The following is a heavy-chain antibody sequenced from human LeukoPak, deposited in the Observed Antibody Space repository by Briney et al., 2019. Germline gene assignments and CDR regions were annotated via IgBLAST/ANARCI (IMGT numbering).Heavy chain of an antibody. CDR2: VSSSGGST. D-gene: IGHD1-7*01. J-gene: IGHJ4*02. CDR1: GFTFSNHP. CDR3: ATNAVELHY. V-gene: IGHV3-23*01. Sequence: GGSLRLSCAASGFTFSNHPMTWVRQAPGQGLEWVSTVSSSGGSTYYADSVKGRFTISRDNSKNTLFLQMNSLRSEDTAVYYCATNAVELHYWGQGTLVTVSS.